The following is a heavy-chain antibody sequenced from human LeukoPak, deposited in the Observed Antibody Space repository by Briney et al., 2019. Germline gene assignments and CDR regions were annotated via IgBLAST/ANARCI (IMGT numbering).Heavy chain of an antibody. V-gene: IGHV3-21*01. Sequence: PGRSLRLSCAASGFTFSSYSLNWVRQAPGKGLEWVSSISSSSRYIFYADSVKGRFTISRDNAKNSLYLQMNSLRAEDTAVYYCARDRGSSFDYWGQGTLVTVSS. CDR1: GFTFSSYS. J-gene: IGHJ4*02. D-gene: IGHD3-10*01. CDR2: ISSSSRYI. CDR3: ARDRGSSFDY.